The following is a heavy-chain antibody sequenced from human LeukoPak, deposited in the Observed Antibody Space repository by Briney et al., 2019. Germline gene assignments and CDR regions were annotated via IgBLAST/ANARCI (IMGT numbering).Heavy chain of an antibody. D-gene: IGHD4/OR15-4a*01. V-gene: IGHV3-48*03. J-gene: IGHJ4*02. CDR1: GFTFSSYE. CDR3: SRQYGGYFDY. CDR2: ISSNSATI. Sequence: PGGSLRLSCAASGFTFSSYEMNWVRQAPGKGLEWVSYISSNSATIYHAGPVKGRFTISRDNAKNSLYLQMNSLRAEDTAVYYCSRQYGGYFDYWGQGVLVTVSS.